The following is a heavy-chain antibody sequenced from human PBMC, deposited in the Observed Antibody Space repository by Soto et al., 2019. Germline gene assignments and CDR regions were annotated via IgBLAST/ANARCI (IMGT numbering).Heavy chain of an antibody. J-gene: IGHJ4*02. Sequence: PSETLSLTCSVSGGSISSYFWSWIRQPPGKGLEWIGYIYYSGSTNYNPSLKSRVTISVDTSKNQFSLKLSSVTAADTAVYYCARVPLSFNGGDCYFDYWGQGTLVTVSS. CDR1: GGSISSYF. V-gene: IGHV4-59*01. CDR3: ARVPLSFNGGDCYFDY. D-gene: IGHD2-21*02. CDR2: IYYSGST.